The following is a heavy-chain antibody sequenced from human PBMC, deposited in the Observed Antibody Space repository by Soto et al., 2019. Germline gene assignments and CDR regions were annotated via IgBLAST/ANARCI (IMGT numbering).Heavy chain of an antibody. CDR2: ISSSGTTI. CDR3: ACSEGDNYCYGMYV. Sequence: PGGSLRLSCEASRFRFSDYYMCWVRQAPGKGLVWVSFISSSGTTIYYADSVKGRFTISRDNAKNSLFLQMNSLRVEDTAVYYCACSEGDNYCYGMYVWAQRTTVPVSS. V-gene: IGHV3-11*01. J-gene: IGHJ6*02. D-gene: IGHD2-15*01. CDR1: RFRFSDYY.